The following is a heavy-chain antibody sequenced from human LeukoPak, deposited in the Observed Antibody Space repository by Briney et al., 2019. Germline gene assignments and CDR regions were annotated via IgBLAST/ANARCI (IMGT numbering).Heavy chain of an antibody. D-gene: IGHD2-15*01. Sequence: GGSLRLSCTASGFTFTSYWMSWVRQAPGKGLEWVANINQDESDEYYVDSVRGRFTISRDNAKNSLFLQMNSLRAEDTAVYYCARVLRYCSGGNCYSGGLGYMDVWGKGTTVTISS. CDR1: GFTFTSYW. CDR2: INQDESDE. J-gene: IGHJ6*03. V-gene: IGHV3-7*03. CDR3: ARVLRYCSGGNCYSGGLGYMDV.